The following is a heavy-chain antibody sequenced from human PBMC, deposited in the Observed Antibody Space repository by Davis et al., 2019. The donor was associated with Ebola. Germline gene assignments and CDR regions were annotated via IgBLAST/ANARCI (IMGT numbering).Heavy chain of an antibody. V-gene: IGHV3-7*03. J-gene: IGHJ3*02. Sequence: GESLKISCAASGFTFSTYWMTWVRQAPGKGLEWVANIKEDGSEMNYGDSVKGRFTISRDNAKNSLYLQMNSLRAEDTALYYCARDANYCRSPICYDVFDIWGQGTMVTVSS. CDR2: IKEDGSEM. CDR3: ARDANYCRSPICYDVFDI. CDR1: GFTFSTYW. D-gene: IGHD2-2*01.